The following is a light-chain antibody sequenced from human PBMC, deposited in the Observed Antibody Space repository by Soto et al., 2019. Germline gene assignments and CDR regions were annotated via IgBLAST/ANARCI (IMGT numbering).Light chain of an antibody. CDR1: SSDVGAYNY. V-gene: IGLV2-11*01. CDR3: CSYAGTYSYV. CDR2: DVS. Sequence: QSALTQPRSVFGSPGQSVTISCTGTSSDVGAYNYVSWYQQHPGKAPKFMIYDVSKRPSGVPDRFSGSKSGNTASLTISGLQAEDEADYYCCSYAGTYSYVFGTGTKVTVL. J-gene: IGLJ1*01.